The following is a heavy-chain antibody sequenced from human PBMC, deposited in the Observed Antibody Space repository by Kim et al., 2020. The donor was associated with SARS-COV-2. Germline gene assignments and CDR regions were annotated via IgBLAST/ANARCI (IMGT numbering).Heavy chain of an antibody. V-gene: IGHV4-4*07. Sequence: NPSLKSRVTMSVDTSKNQFSLKLSSVTAADTAVYYCARDWYSGYDYSLDYWGQGTLVTVSS. CDR3: ARDWYSGYDYSLDY. J-gene: IGHJ4*02. D-gene: IGHD5-12*01.